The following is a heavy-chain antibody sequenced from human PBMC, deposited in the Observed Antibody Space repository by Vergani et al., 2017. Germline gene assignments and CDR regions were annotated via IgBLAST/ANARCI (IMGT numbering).Heavy chain of an antibody. CDR2: ISAYNGNT. D-gene: IGHD6-6*01. Sequence: QVQLVQSGAEVKKPGASVKVSCKASGYTFSSYGISWVRQAPGQGLELMGWISAYNGNTGYAQKFQGRVTMTRNTSISTAYMELSSLRSEDTAVYYCARTYSSSSVSSDYWGQGTLVTVSS. CDR3: ARTYSSSSVSSDY. CDR1: GYTFSSYG. V-gene: IGHV1-18*01. J-gene: IGHJ4*02.